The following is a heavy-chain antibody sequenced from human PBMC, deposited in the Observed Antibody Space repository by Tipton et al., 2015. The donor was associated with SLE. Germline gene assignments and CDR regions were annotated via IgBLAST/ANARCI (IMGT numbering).Heavy chain of an antibody. CDR3: ASGGYGDHFDS. CDR1: GHTFTAHY. D-gene: IGHD4-17*01. V-gene: IGHV1-2*02. CDR2: INPNNGVT. J-gene: IGHJ4*02. Sequence: QSGAEVKKPGASVKVSCKSSGHTFTAHYIHWVRQAPGQGLEWMGWINPNNGVTNYAQNFQGRVTMSRDTSTTTDYLELKSLRSDDTAIYFCASGGYGDHFDSWGQGTWVTVSS.